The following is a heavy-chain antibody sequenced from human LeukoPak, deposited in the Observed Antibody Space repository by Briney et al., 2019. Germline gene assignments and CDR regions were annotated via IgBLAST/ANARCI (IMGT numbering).Heavy chain of an antibody. CDR2: IKRDGSER. D-gene: IGHD3-3*01. V-gene: IGHV3-7*01. J-gene: IGHJ4*02. CDR1: GFLFSSYW. Sequence: GGSLRLSCAASGFLFSSYWMGWVRQAPGKGLEWVANIKRDGSERYYEDSVKGRFTISRDNAQNSLYLQMNSLREEDTAVYYCARDKEAAVDFWSGYYPLWGQGTLVTVS. CDR3: ARDKEAAVDFWSGYYPL.